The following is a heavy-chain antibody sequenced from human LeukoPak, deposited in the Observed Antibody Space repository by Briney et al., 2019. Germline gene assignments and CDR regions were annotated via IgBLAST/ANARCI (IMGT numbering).Heavy chain of an antibody. D-gene: IGHD3-10*01. V-gene: IGHV4-4*09. CDR2: IYTSGST. CDR1: GGSISSYC. CDR3: ARHYYGSGSYYGPGFNWFDP. J-gene: IGHJ5*02. Sequence: PSETLSLTCTVSGGSISSYCWSWIRQPPGKGLEWIGYIYTSGSTNYNPSLKSRVTISVDTSKNQFSLKLSSVTAADTAVYYCARHYYGSGSYYGPGFNWFDPWGQGTLVTVSS.